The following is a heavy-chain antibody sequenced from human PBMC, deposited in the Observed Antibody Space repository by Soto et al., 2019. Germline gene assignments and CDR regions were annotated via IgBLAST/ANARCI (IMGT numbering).Heavy chain of an antibody. D-gene: IGHD3-10*01. V-gene: IGHV1-46*03. CDR1: GYTFTSYY. Sequence: ASVKVSCKASGYTFTSYYMHWVRQAPGQGLEWMGIINPSGGSTSYAQKFQGRVTMTRDTSTSTVYMELSSLRSEDTAVYYCARSYGSGSYYLYYYYYYMDVWGKGTTVTVSS. J-gene: IGHJ6*03. CDR3: ARSYGSGSYYLYYYYYYMDV. CDR2: INPSGGST.